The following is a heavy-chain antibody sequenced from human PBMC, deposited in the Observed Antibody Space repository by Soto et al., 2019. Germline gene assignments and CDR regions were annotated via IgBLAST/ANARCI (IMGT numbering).Heavy chain of an antibody. CDR1: GGSISSSSHF. CDR2: IYYTGST. Sequence: PSETLSLTCTVSGGSISSSSHFWGWIRQSPGKGLEWIGSIYYTGSTQYNPSLKSRVTISVDTSKNQFSLKLSSVTAADTAVYYCARHGDSYEFALYYYYMDVWGTGTTVTVSS. V-gene: IGHV4-39*01. J-gene: IGHJ6*03. CDR3: ARHGDSYEFALYYYYMDV. D-gene: IGHD5-18*01.